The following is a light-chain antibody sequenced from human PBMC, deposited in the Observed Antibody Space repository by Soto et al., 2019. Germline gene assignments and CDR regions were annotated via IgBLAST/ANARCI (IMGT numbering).Light chain of an antibody. CDR2: DAS. CDR1: QIVGKNY. J-gene: IGKJ4*01. CDR3: QQYVSAPRT. V-gene: IGKV3-20*01. Sequence: TVLTQSLGTLSLSPGERATLSCRASQIVGKNYLSWFHQKPGQPPRLLLYDASSRATDVPDRFSGSGSGTDFTLTISRLEPEDFAGYYCQQYVSAPRTFGGGTKVDIK.